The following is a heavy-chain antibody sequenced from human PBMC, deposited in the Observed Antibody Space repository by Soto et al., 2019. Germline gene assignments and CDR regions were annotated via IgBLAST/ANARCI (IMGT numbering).Heavy chain of an antibody. CDR3: AKAAARFVDYDSYMDV. CDR2: ISNGAGRT. Sequence: EGQLLESGGGLVQPGGSLRLSCAASGFTFSAYPMIWVRQAPGKGLDWVSTISNGAGRTFYADSVKGRVTISRDNSKNTLYLQMHSLRAEDTAVYYCAKAAARFVDYDSYMDVWGKGTTVNVSS. V-gene: IGHV3-23*01. J-gene: IGHJ6*03. D-gene: IGHD3-16*01. CDR1: GFTFSAYP.